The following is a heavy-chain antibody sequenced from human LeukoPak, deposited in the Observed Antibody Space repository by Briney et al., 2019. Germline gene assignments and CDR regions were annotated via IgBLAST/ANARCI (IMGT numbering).Heavy chain of an antibody. V-gene: IGHV3-30*02. J-gene: IGHJ4*02. CDR3: AKDLRSRIAAAGAPDY. D-gene: IGHD6-13*01. CDR2: IRYDGGNQ. CDR1: GFPFSSYG. Sequence: PGGSLRLSCAASGFPFSSYGMHWVRQTPGKGLECVAFIRYDGGNQYYTDSVKGRFTISRDNSKNTIYLQMNSLRAEDTAVYYCAKDLRSRIAAAGAPDYWGQGTLVTVSS.